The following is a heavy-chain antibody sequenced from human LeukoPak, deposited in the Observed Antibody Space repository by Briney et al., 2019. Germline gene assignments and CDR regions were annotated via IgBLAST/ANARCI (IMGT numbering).Heavy chain of an antibody. CDR1: GFTFSSYS. V-gene: IGHV3-23*01. CDR2: ISGSGGST. D-gene: IGHD1-20*01. CDR3: AKGTSYNWNDGWFDP. Sequence: PGGSLRLSCAASGFTFSSYSMNWVRQAPGKGLEWVSAISGSGGSTYYADSVKGRFTISRDNSKNTLYLQMNSLRAEDTAVYYCAKGTSYNWNDGWFDPWGNGILVTVSS. J-gene: IGHJ5*02.